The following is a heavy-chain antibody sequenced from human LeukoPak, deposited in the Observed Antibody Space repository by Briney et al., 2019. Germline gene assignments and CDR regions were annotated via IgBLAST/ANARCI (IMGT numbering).Heavy chain of an antibody. Sequence: SETLSLTCAVYGGSFSGYYWSWIRQPPGKGLEWIGELNHSGSTNYNPSLKSRVTISVDTSKNQFPLKLSSVTAADTAVYYCARRPRPAGTTGGEIDYWGQGTLVTVSS. D-gene: IGHD1-7*01. CDR1: GGSFSGYY. CDR2: LNHSGST. J-gene: IGHJ4*02. V-gene: IGHV4-34*01. CDR3: ARRPRPAGTTGGEIDY.